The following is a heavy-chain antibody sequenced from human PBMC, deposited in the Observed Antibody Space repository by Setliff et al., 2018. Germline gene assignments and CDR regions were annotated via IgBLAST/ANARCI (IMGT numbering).Heavy chain of an antibody. CDR3: AREVYGDYPTYYFDY. Sequence: PSETLSLTCTVSGYSISSGYIWGWIRQPPGKGLEWVGNIGHTGSINYNPSLKSRLTISRDTSKNQVSRKLNSVTATDTAVYYCAREVYGDYPTYYFDYWGQGTRVTVSS. CDR1: GYSISSGYI. CDR2: IGHTGSI. V-gene: IGHV4-38-2*02. D-gene: IGHD4-17*01. J-gene: IGHJ4*02.